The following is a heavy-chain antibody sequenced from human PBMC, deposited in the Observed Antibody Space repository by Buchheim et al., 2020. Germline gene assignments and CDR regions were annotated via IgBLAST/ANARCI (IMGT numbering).Heavy chain of an antibody. Sequence: EVQLVESGGGLVKPGGSLRLSCAASGFTFSSYSMNWVRQAPGKGLEWVSSISSSSSYIYYADSVKGRFTISRDNAKNSLYLQMNSLRDEDTAVYYCAGDGYYDILTGRKPPHGMDVWGQGTT. J-gene: IGHJ6*02. CDR2: ISSSSSYI. CDR1: GFTFSSYS. D-gene: IGHD3-9*01. V-gene: IGHV3-21*01. CDR3: AGDGYYDILTGRKPPHGMDV.